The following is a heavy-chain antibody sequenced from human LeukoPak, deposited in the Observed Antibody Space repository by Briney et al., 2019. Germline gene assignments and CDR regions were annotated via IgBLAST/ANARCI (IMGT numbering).Heavy chain of an antibody. J-gene: IGHJ4*02. CDR1: GFTFSSYS. V-gene: IGHV3-21*01. D-gene: IGHD4-17*01. Sequence: WGSLRLSCAASGFTFSSYSMHWVRQAPGKGLEWVSCISTSSSYIYYADSLKGRFTISRDNAKNSLYLQMNSLRAEDTAVYYCARLGGVDYWGQGTLVTVSS. CDR3: ARLGGVDY. CDR2: ISTSSSYI.